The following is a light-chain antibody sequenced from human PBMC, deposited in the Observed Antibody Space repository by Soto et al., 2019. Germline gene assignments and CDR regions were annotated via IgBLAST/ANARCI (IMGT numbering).Light chain of an antibody. J-gene: IGKJ1*01. V-gene: IGKV3-20*01. Sequence: EIVLPQSPATLSLSPGERATLSCRASQSVSSYLAWYQQKPGQAPRLLFYGASSRATGIPDRFSGSGSGTDFILTISRLEPDEFAVYYCQQYGRSPWTVGQGTKVDIK. CDR1: QSVSSY. CDR3: QQYGRSPWT. CDR2: GAS.